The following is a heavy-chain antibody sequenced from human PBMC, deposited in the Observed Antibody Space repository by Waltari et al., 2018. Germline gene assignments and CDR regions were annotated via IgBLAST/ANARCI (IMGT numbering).Heavy chain of an antibody. D-gene: IGHD2-21*02. J-gene: IGHJ6*03. CDR1: GGSISTTTYY. CDR3: ARQATDTYYYYYMDV. CDR2: ISYSGRT. V-gene: IGHV4-39*01. Sequence: QLQLQESGPGLVKPSETLSLTCTVSGGSISTTTYYWGWIRQPPGKGLEWIGSISYSGRTSYNTSLNSRVTMSVDTAKNQFSLKLNSVTAADTAVYYCARQATDTYYYYYMDVWGKGTTVTVSS.